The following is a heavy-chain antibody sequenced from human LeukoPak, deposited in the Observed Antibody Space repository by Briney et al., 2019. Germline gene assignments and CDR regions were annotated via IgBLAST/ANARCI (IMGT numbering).Heavy chain of an antibody. CDR3: ARPSWLAY. D-gene: IGHD6-19*01. CDR1: GFTFSNSW. J-gene: IGHJ4*02. V-gene: IGHV3-74*01. Sequence: PGGSLRLSCVASGFTFSNSWMHWVRQAPGRGLVWVSRIDRDGGSTTYADSVKGRFAISRDNAKNTLYLQMNSLRVEDTAVYYCARPSWLAYWGQGTLVTVSS. CDR2: IDRDGGST.